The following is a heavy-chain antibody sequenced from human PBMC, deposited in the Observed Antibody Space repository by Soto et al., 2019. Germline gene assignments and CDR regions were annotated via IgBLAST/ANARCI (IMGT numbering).Heavy chain of an antibody. D-gene: IGHD6-19*01. V-gene: IGHV3-74*01. J-gene: IGHJ4*02. Sequence: PGGSLRLSCAASGFTFSSYWMHWVRQAPGKGLVWVSRTNSDGSSTSYADSVKGRFTISRDNAKNTLYLQMNSLRAEDTAVYYCARNRVDKQWLTPYYFDYWGQGTLVTSPQ. CDR3: ARNRVDKQWLTPYYFDY. CDR1: GFTFSSYW. CDR2: TNSDGSST.